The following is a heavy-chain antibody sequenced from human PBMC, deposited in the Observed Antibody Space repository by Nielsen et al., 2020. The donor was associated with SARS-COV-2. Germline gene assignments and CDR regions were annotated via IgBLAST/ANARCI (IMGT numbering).Heavy chain of an antibody. Sequence: GESLKISCAASGFTFSSYGMHWVRQAPGKGLEWVAVISYDGSNKYYADSVKGRFTISRDNSKNTLYLRMNSLRAEDTAVYYCAPWRYDFWSGYYDYWGQGTLVTVSS. D-gene: IGHD3-3*01. CDR1: GFTFSSYG. J-gene: IGHJ4*02. V-gene: IGHV3-30*03. CDR3: APWRYDFWSGYYDY. CDR2: ISYDGSNK.